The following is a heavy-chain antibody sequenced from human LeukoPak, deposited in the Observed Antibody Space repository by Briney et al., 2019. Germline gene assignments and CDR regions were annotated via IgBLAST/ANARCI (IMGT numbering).Heavy chain of an antibody. D-gene: IGHD3-9*01. CDR1: GYTFTGYF. Sequence: ASVKVSCKASGYTFTGYFIHWVRQAPGQGLEWMGWINPNNGGTNYAQKLQGRVTMTTDTSTSTAYMELRSLRSDDTAVYYCARVPLYYDILTGYMWFDPWGQGTLVTVSS. J-gene: IGHJ5*02. V-gene: IGHV1-18*04. CDR3: ARVPLYYDILTGYMWFDP. CDR2: INPNNGGT.